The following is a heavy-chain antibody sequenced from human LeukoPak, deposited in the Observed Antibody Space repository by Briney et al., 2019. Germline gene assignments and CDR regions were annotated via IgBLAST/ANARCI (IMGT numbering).Heavy chain of an antibody. V-gene: IGHV4-61*02. CDR3: ARSPSRAGSYYYYMDV. CDR2: IYTSGST. J-gene: IGHJ6*03. CDR1: GGSISSGSYY. D-gene: IGHD2-15*01. Sequence: SETLSLTCTVSGGSISSGSYYWSWIRQPAGKGLEWIGRIYTSGSTSYNPSLKSRVTISVDTSKNQFSLKLSSVTAADTAVYYCARSPSRAGSYYYYMDVWGKGTTVTVSS.